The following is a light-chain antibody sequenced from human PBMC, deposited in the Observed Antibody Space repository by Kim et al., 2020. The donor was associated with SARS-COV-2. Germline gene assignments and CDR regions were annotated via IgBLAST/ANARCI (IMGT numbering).Light chain of an antibody. CDR3: QQYSNWPPLS. J-gene: IGKJ4*01. Sequence: ETVMTQSPATLSVSPGERATLSCRASKRVGSKLAWYQHKPGQAPRLLIFGSSTRATDIPARFSGSGSGTEFTLTISSLQSEDFAVYYCQQYSNWPPLSFGGGTKVDIK. CDR1: KRVGSK. V-gene: IGKV3-15*01. CDR2: GSS.